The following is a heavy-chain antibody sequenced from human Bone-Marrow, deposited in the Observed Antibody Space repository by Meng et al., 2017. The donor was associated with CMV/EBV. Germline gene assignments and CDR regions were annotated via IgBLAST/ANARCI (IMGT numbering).Heavy chain of an antibody. CDR2: MNPNSGNT. CDR3: ARTLAYCSSTSCHRGMDV. J-gene: IGHJ6*02. CDR1: GYTFTSYD. D-gene: IGHD2-2*01. Sequence: ASVKVSCKASGYTFTSYDINWVRQATGQGLEWMGWMNPNSGNTGYAQKFQGRVTMTRNTSISTAYMELSSLRSEDTAVYYCARTLAYCSSTSCHRGMDVWGQGTTVTVSS. V-gene: IGHV1-8*01.